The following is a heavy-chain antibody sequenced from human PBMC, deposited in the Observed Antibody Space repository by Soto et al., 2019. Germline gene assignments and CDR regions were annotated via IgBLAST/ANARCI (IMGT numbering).Heavy chain of an antibody. CDR3: AKDWGTMVGGVISGYLYD. J-gene: IGHJ4*02. D-gene: IGHD3-10*01. Sequence: PGGSLRLACAASGYSFSSYGIHGVRRAPGKGLEWVAVISYDGSNKYYADSVKGRFTISRDNSKNTLYLQINSLRAENTVAYYCAKDWGTMVGGVISGYLYDWGQGIQVTVSS. CDR1: GYSFSSYG. V-gene: IGHV3-30*18. CDR2: ISYDGSNK.